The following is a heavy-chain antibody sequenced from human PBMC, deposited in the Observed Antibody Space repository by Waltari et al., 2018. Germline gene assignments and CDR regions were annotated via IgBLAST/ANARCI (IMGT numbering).Heavy chain of an antibody. D-gene: IGHD4-17*01. V-gene: IGHV1-8*02. Sequence: QVQLVQSGAEVKKPGASVKVSCKASGYTFTSYDINWVRQATGQGLEWMGWMNTNSGNTGAAKKYQGRVTITKNTSISTAYMQRSSLRSEATAVYYCVCDYCEDQGFDYWGQGTLVTVSS. J-gene: IGHJ4*02. CDR1: GYTFTSYD. CDR3: VCDYCEDQGFDY. CDR2: MNTNSGNT.